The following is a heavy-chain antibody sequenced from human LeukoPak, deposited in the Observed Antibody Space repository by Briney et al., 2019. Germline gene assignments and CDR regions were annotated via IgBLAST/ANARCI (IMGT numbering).Heavy chain of an antibody. CDR1: GGPVSSGSYY. J-gene: IGHJ5*02. CDR3: ARVIYSRLVFDP. D-gene: IGHD6-13*01. V-gene: IGHV4-61*01. CDR2: IYYSGST. Sequence: SETLSLTCTVSGGPVSSGSYYWSWIRQPPGKGLEWIGYIYYSGSTNYNPSLKSRVTISVDTSRDRFSLKLSSVTAADTAVYYCARVIYSRLVFDPWGQGTLVTVSS.